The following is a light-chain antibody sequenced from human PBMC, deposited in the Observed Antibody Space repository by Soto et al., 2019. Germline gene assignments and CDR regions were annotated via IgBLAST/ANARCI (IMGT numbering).Light chain of an antibody. CDR2: GAS. J-gene: IGKJ1*01. CDR3: QQYNSYSRT. Sequence: EIVLTQSPGTLSLSPGERGTLSCRASQTIVANNLAWYQQKPGQAPRLLIYGASTRATGIPDRFSGGGSGAEYTLTISSLQSEDFATYYCQQYNSYSRTFGQGTKVDI. CDR1: QTIVANN. V-gene: IGKV3-15*01.